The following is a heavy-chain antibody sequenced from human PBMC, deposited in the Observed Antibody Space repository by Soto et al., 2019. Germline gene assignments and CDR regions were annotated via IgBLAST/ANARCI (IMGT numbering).Heavy chain of an antibody. D-gene: IGHD6-19*01. V-gene: IGHV1-18*01. CDR1: GYTFTSYG. CDR2: TSAYNGNT. J-gene: IGHJ4*02. CDR3: ARAVAGPLFSDY. Sequence: QVQLVQSGAEVKKPGASVKVSCKASGYTFTSYGISWVRQAPGQGLEWMGWTSAYNGNTDYAQKLQGRVTMTTDTSASTAYMELRCLTSDDTAVYYCARAVAGPLFSDYWCQGTLVTVSS.